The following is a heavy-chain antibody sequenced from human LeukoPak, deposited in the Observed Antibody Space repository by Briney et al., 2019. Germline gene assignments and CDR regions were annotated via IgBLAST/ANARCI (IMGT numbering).Heavy chain of an antibody. CDR1: GYTFNAYY. Sequence: ASVKVSCKASGYTFNAYYMHWVRQAPGQGLEWMGRVNPNSGGTNYAQKFQGRVTITRDTSASTAYMELSSLRSEDTAVYYCARDSSGWYVPRPVDYWGQGTLVTVSS. J-gene: IGHJ4*02. V-gene: IGHV1-2*06. CDR3: ARDSSGWYVPRPVDY. D-gene: IGHD6-19*01. CDR2: VNPNSGGT.